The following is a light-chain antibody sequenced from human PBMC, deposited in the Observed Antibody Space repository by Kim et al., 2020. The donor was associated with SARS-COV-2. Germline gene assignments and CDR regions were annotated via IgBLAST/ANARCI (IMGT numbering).Light chain of an antibody. J-gene: IGLJ1*01. Sequence: GQSITISCTGTSSDVGGFNYVSWYQQHQDEAPKLIIYDVNKRPSGVSNRFSGSKSGNTASLTISGLQAGDEADYFCSSYTADSTFVFGSGTKVTVL. CDR3: SSYTADSTFV. CDR2: DVN. CDR1: SSDVGGFNY. V-gene: IGLV2-14*04.